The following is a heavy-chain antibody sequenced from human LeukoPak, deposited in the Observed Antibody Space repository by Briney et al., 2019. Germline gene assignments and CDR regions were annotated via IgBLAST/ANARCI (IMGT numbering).Heavy chain of an antibody. J-gene: IGHJ4*02. V-gene: IGHV1-18*01. Sequence: ASVKVSCKASGYTFTSYGISWVRQAPGQGLEWMGWISAYNGNTNYAQKLQGRVTMTTDTSTSTAYMELRSLRSDDTAVYYCARYQGSQMGLLWFGELLPFDYWGQGTLVTVSS. D-gene: IGHD3-10*01. CDR2: ISAYNGNT. CDR1: GYTFTSYG. CDR3: ARYQGSQMGLLWFGELLPFDY.